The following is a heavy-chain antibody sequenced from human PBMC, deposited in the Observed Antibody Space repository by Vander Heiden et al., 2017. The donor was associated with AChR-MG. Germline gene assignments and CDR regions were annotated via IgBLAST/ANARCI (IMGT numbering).Heavy chain of an antibody. J-gene: IGHJ3*02. V-gene: IGHV4-31*03. D-gene: IGHD2-21*02. CDR2: IYYSGST. Sequence: QVQLQESGPGLVKPSQTLSLTCTVSGGSISSGGYYRGWIRQHPGKGLEWIGYIYYSGSTYYNPSLKSRVTISVDTSKNQFSLKLSSVTAADTAVYYCAREIVVVTAIREIVMHAFDIWGQGTMVTVSS. CDR1: GGSISSGGYY. CDR3: AREIVVVTAIREIVMHAFDI.